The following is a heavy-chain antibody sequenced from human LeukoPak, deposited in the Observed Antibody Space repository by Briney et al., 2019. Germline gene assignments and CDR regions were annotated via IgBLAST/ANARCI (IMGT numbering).Heavy chain of an antibody. D-gene: IGHD1-26*01. CDR2: MNPNSGNT. Sequence: ASVKVSCKASGYTFTNYGISWVRQATGQGLEWMGWMNPNSGNTGYAQKFQGRVTMTRNTSISTAYMELSSLRSEDTAVYYCARSGPIVGISPVDYWGQGTLVPVSS. CDR1: GYTFTNYG. CDR3: ARSGPIVGISPVDY. V-gene: IGHV1-8*02. J-gene: IGHJ4*02.